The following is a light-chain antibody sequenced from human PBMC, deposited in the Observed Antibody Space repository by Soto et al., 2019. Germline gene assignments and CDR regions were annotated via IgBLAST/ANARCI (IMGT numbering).Light chain of an antibody. J-gene: IGKJ2*01. V-gene: IGKV3-11*01. CDR3: QQRSNWPPYT. CDR1: QSVSSY. CDR2: DAS. Sequence: EIVLTQSPATLSLSPGERATLSCRASQSVSSYLAWYQQKPGQAPRLLIYDASNRATDIPARFSGSGSGTDFTLTINSLEPEDFAVYYYQQRSNWPPYTLGQGTKLEIK.